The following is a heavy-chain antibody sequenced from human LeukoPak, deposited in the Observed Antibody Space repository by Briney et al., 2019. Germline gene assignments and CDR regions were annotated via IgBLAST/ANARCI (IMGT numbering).Heavy chain of an antibody. D-gene: IGHD4-23*01. Sequence: GESLQISGKASGYSFTDYWIVWVRQMPGKGLEWMGAIYPGDSDTRYSPSLDGQVTISADESVSTTYLQWSSLQASDTAMYYCARPSSLYGGTSEDYWGQGTLVTVSS. CDR1: GYSFTDYW. CDR3: ARPSSLYGGTSEDY. V-gene: IGHV5-51*01. CDR2: IYPGDSDT. J-gene: IGHJ4*02.